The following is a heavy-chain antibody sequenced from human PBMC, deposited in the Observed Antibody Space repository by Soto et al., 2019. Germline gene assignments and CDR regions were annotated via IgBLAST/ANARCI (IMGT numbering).Heavy chain of an antibody. J-gene: IGHJ5*02. CDR3: ASSYSSSWYSSWFDP. Sequence: SEPLSLTCTVSGGSISSYYWSWIRQPPGKGLEWIGYIYYSGSTNYNPSLKSRVTISVDTSKNQFSLKLSSVTAADTAVYYCASSYSSSWYSSWFDPWGQGTLVTVSS. CDR1: GGSISSYY. D-gene: IGHD6-13*01. CDR2: IYYSGST. V-gene: IGHV4-59*08.